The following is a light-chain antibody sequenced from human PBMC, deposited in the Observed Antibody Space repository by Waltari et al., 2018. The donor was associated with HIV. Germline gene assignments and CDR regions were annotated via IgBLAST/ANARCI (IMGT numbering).Light chain of an antibody. CDR1: NLGHKY. V-gene: IGLV3-1*01. CDR2: QDN. CDR3: QAWDTGTAS. Sequence: SYDLTQPPSVSLSPGQTASITCPGDNLGHKYVCWYQQKPGQSPVLVIYQDNKRPSGIPERFSGSNSGNTATLTISGTQAMDEADYYCQAWDTGTASFGGGTRLTVL. J-gene: IGLJ2*01.